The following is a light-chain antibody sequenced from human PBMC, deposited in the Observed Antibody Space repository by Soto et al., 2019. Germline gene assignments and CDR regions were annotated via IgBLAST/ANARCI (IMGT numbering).Light chain of an antibody. J-gene: IGLJ3*02. V-gene: IGLV1-47*01. Sequence: QSVLTQPPSASGTPGQRVTISCSGSSSDIGSNYVYWYQQLPGTAPKLLIYKNNQRPSGVPDRFSGSKSGTSASLAISGLRSEDEAEYYCAASDDSLSGPVFGGGTKLTVL. CDR1: SSDIGSNY. CDR3: AASDDSLSGPV. CDR2: KNN.